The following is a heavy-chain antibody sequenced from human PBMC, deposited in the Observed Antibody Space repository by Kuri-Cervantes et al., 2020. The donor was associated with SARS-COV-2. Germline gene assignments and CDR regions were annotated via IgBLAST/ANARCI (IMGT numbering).Heavy chain of an antibody. CDR1: GDSISSYY. J-gene: IGHJ3*02. D-gene: IGHD1-20*01. CDR3: ARHMYKSNPGDAFDI. CDR2: ISYSGHT. Sequence: GSLRLSCTVSGDSISSYYWSWIRQPPGKGLEWIGTISYSGHTYYNPSLKSRVAMFIDTSKNQFSLKLYSLTAADTSVYYCARHMYKSNPGDAFDISGRGTLVTVSS. V-gene: IGHV4-59*04.